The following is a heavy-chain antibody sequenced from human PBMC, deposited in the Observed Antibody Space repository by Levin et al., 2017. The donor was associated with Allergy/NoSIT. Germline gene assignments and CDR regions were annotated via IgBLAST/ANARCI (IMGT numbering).Heavy chain of an antibody. J-gene: IGHJ6*03. V-gene: IGHV4-59*01. Sequence: PSETLSLTCTVSGGSISSYYWSWIRQPPGKGLEWIGYIYYSGSTNYNPSLKSRVTISVDTSKNQFSLKLSSVTAADTAVYYCARGITMVRGVDYYYYYMDGWGKGTTVTVSS. CDR3: ARGITMVRGVDYYYYYMDG. CDR1: GGSISSYY. CDR2: IYYSGST. D-gene: IGHD3-10*01.